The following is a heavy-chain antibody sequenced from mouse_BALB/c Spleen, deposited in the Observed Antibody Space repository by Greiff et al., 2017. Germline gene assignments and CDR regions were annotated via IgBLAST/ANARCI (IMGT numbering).Heavy chain of an antibody. Sequence: QVQLQQSGAELAKPGASVKMSCKASGYTFTSYWMHWVKQRPGQGLEWIGYINPSTGYTEYNQKFKDKATLTADKSSSTAYMQLSSLTSEDSAVYYCARGDGYYIAWFAYWGQGTLVTVSA. CDR1: GYTFTSYW. J-gene: IGHJ3*01. D-gene: IGHD2-3*01. CDR2: INPSTGYT. V-gene: IGHV1-7*01. CDR3: ARGDGYYIAWFAY.